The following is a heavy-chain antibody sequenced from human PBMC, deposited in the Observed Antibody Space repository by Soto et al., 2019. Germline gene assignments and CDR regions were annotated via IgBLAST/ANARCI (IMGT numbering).Heavy chain of an antibody. J-gene: IGHJ5*02. V-gene: IGHV1-69*13. CDR3: AKASGRSWYNWFDP. CDR1: GGNFSSYG. D-gene: IGHD6-13*01. CDR2: IVPLFGTT. Sequence: SVKVSCKASGGNFSSYGISWVRQAPGQGLGWMGGIVPLFGTTNYAHKFRGRVTITADESTSTVYMELSSLRSEDTAVYYCAKASGRSWYNWFDPWGQGTLVTVSS.